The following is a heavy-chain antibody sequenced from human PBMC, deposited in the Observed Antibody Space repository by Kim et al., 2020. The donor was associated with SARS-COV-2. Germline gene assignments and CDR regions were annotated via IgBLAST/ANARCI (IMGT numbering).Heavy chain of an antibody. J-gene: IGHJ4*02. Sequence: GRFTISRHNYKNTLYLQMNSLRAEDTAVYYCAKTPSYYYDSSGYYFPLDYWGQGTMVTVSS. D-gene: IGHD3-22*01. V-gene: IGHV3-23*01. CDR3: AKTPSYYYDSSGYYFPLDY.